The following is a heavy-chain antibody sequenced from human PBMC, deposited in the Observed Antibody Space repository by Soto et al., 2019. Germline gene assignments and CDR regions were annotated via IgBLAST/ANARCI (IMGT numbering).Heavy chain of an antibody. D-gene: IGHD2-2*02. CDR1: GGSIGFSIYY. V-gene: IGHV4-39*01. J-gene: IGHJ4*02. CDR2: SYYGGST. CDR3: ARCYNRGRSY. Sequence: SETLSLTCAVSGGSIGFSIYYWVWIRQPPGKGLEWIGTSYYGGSTYYIPTLKTRVTISADTSKNQFSLKLTSVTAADTAVYYCARCYNRGRSYWGQGTLVTVSS.